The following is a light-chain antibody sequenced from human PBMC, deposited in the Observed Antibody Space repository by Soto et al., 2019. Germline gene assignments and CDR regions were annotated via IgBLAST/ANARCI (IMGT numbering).Light chain of an antibody. CDR1: QTITSTH. J-gene: IGKJ1*01. CDR2: GVS. CDR3: QHYGASPRT. Sequence: EIVLTQSPGTLSLFPGERATLSCRASQTITSTHLAWYQQKPGQAPRLLIYGVSNRASGFPDRFSGSGSGTDFTITISGLEPDDFAVYYCQHYGASPRTFGQGTKVEI. V-gene: IGKV3-20*01.